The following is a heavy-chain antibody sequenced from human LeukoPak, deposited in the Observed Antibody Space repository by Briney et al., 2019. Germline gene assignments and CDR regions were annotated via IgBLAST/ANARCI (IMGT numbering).Heavy chain of an antibody. CDR3: ARGASSGYYRNLKLLYYFDY. CDR1: GYTFTGYY. V-gene: IGHV1-2*02. Sequence: RWASVKVSCKASGYTFTGYYMHWVRQAPGQGLEWMGWINPNSGGTNYAQKFQGRVTMTRDTSISTAYMELSRLRSDDTAVYYCARGASSGYYRNLKLLYYFDYWGQGTLVTVSS. J-gene: IGHJ4*02. D-gene: IGHD3-22*01. CDR2: INPNSGGT.